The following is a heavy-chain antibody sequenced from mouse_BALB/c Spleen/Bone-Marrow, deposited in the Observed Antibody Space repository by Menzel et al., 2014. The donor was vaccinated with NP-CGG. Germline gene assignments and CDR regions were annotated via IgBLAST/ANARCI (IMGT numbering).Heavy chain of an antibody. CDR2: IDPANGHT. D-gene: IGHD1-1*02. Sequence: EVQLQLSGAELVKPGASVKLSCTASGFNITDTYLHWVKQRPEQGLEWLGRIDPANGHTNYDPPFQGKAPLTADTSSNTTYLQLNSRTSEDTAVDYCAKSCGFGKSLAYWDQGTLVTISA. J-gene: IGHJ3*01. CDR3: AKSCGFGKSLAY. CDR1: GFNITDTY. V-gene: IGHV14-3*02.